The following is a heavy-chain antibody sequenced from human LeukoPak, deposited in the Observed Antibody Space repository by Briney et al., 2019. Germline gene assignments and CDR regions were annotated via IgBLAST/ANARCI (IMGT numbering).Heavy chain of an antibody. Sequence: ASVKVSCKASGGTFSSYAISWVRQAPGQGLEWMGRIIPILGIANYAQKFQGRVTITADKSTSTAYMELSSLRSEDTAVYYCASISGSYYHFDYWGLGTLVIVSS. CDR2: IIPILGIA. J-gene: IGHJ4*02. CDR1: GGTFSSYA. D-gene: IGHD1-26*01. V-gene: IGHV1-69*04. CDR3: ASISGSYYHFDY.